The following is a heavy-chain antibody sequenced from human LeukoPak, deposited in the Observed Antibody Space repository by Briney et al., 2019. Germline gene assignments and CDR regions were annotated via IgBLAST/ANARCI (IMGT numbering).Heavy chain of an antibody. CDR2: IYYSGST. V-gene: IGHV4-59*01. Sequence: SETLSLTCTVSGGSISSYYWSWIRQPPGKGLEWIGYIYYSGSTNYNPSLESRVTISVDTSKNQFSLKLSSVTAADTAVYYCARKYDSGWYDYWGQGILVTVSS. CDR1: GGSISSYY. D-gene: IGHD6-19*01. CDR3: ARKYDSGWYDY. J-gene: IGHJ4*02.